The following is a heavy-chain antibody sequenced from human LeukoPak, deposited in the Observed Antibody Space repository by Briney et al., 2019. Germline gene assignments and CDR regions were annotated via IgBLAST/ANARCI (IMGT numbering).Heavy chain of an antibody. CDR3: ARAGSYYYYGMDV. V-gene: IGHV4-30-2*01. CDR2: IYHSGST. Sequence: SQTLSLTCAVSGGSISSGGYSWSWIRQPPGKGLEWIGYIYHSGSTYYNPSLKSRVTISVDRSKNQFSLKLSSVTAADTAVYYCARAGSYYYYGMDVWGQGTTVTVSS. CDR1: GGSISSGGYS. J-gene: IGHJ6*02. D-gene: IGHD3-10*01.